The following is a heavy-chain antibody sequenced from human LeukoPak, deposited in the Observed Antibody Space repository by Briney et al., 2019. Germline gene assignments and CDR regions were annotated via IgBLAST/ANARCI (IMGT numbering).Heavy chain of an antibody. J-gene: IGHJ3*02. V-gene: IGHV3-23*01. CDR3: AKECGRDYDDRAFDI. Sequence: GGSLRLSCAASGFTFSSHPMTWVRQSPERGLEWVSAISGTGGSTSYADSLKGRFTISRDNSKNTLYLQMSSLTTEDTAVYYCAKECGRDYDDRAFDIWGQGTMVTVSS. D-gene: IGHD3-22*01. CDR2: ISGTGGST. CDR1: GFTFSSHP.